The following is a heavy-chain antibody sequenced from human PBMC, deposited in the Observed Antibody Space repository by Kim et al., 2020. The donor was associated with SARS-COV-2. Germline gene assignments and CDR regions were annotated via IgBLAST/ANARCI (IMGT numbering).Heavy chain of an antibody. Sequence: GESLKISCKGSGYSFTSYWIGWVRQMPGKGLEWMGIIYPGDSDTRYSPPFQGQVTISADKSISTAYLQWSSLKASDTAMYYCARQKSLRFLEWFPEYGMDVWGQGTTVTVSS. V-gene: IGHV5-51*01. J-gene: IGHJ6*02. D-gene: IGHD3-3*01. CDR1: GYSFTSYW. CDR2: IYPGDSDT. CDR3: ARQKSLRFLEWFPEYGMDV.